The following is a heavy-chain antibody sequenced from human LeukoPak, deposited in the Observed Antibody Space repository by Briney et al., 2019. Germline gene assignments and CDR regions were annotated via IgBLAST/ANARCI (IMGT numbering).Heavy chain of an antibody. CDR2: INHSVST. CDR1: GGSFSGYY. D-gene: IGHD3-22*01. Sequence: SETLSLTCAVYGGSFSGYYWSWIRQPPGKGLEWIGEINHSVSTNYNPSLKSRVTISVDTPKNQFSLKLSSVTAADTAVYYCARGHLVVVLDYWGQGTLVTVSS. V-gene: IGHV4-34*01. J-gene: IGHJ4*02. CDR3: ARGHLVVVLDY.